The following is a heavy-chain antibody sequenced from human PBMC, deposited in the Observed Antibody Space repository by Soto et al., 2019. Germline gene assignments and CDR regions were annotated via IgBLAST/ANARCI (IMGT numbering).Heavy chain of an antibody. Sequence: LSLTCTVSGGSISGSSYYWGWIRQPPGKGLECIGSVHYSGSTDYNPSLKSRVTISVDTSKNQFSLKLTSVTAADTAVYFCASFSGATYGDYGGGINYWGQGTLVTVSS. J-gene: IGHJ4*02. V-gene: IGHV4-39*01. D-gene: IGHD4-17*01. CDR1: GGSISGSSYY. CDR3: ASFSGATYGDYGGGINY. CDR2: VHYSGST.